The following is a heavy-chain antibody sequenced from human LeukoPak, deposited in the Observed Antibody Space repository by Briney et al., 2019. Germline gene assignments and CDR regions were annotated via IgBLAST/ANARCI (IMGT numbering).Heavy chain of an antibody. CDR2: IYYSGST. J-gene: IGHJ5*02. Sequence: NPSGTLSLTCAVSGGSISSSNWWSWIRQPPGKGLEWIGYIYYSGSTNYNPSLKSRVTISVDTSKNQFSLKLSSVTAADTAVYYCARATFPHYDRHPNSIDPWGQGTLVTVSS. D-gene: IGHD5-12*01. CDR3: ARATFPHYDRHPNSIDP. V-gene: IGHV4-4*02. CDR1: GGSISSSNW.